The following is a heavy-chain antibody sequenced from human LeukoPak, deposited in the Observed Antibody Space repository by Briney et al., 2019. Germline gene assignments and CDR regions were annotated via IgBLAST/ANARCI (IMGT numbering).Heavy chain of an antibody. CDR2: IIPILGIA. CDR1: GGTFSSYA. D-gene: IGHD3-10*01. Sequence: GASVKVSCKASGGTFSSYAISWVRQAPGQGLEWMGRIIPILGIANYAQKFQGRVTITADKSTSTAYMELSSLRSEDTAVYYCARETSQLWFGESDRGPFDYWGQGTLVTVSS. CDR3: ARETSQLWFGESDRGPFDY. J-gene: IGHJ4*02. V-gene: IGHV1-69*10.